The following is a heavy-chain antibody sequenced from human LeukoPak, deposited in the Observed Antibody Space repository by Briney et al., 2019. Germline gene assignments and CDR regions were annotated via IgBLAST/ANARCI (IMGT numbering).Heavy chain of an antibody. J-gene: IGHJ4*02. CDR2: IYPGDPDT. V-gene: IGHV5-51*01. CDR3: ARHPIAAAADY. CDR1: GYSFTGYW. Sequence: GESLKISCKGSGYSFTGYWIGWVRQMPGKGLEWMGIIYPGDPDTRYSPSFQGQVTISADKSISTAYLQWSSLKASDTAMYYCARHPIAAAADYWGQGTLVTVSS. D-gene: IGHD6-13*01.